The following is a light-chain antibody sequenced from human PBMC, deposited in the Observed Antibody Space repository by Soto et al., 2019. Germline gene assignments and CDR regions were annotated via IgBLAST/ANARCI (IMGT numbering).Light chain of an antibody. V-gene: IGKV1-39*01. Sequence: DIQMTQSPSSLSASVGDRVTITCRASQSISSYLNWYQQKPGKAPKLLIYAASSLQSGVPSRFSGKRPGTDFTLTLSSVQPEECATYYCQQSYSTPPLTFGGGTKVEIK. CDR2: AAS. CDR3: QQSYSTPPLT. CDR1: QSISSY. J-gene: IGKJ4*01.